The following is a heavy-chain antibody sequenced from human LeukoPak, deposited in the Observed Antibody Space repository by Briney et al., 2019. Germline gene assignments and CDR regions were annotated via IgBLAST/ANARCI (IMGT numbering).Heavy chain of an antibody. J-gene: IGHJ4*02. CDR3: ARNVAAAPYYFDY. CDR2: IKQDGSEK. CDR1: GFTFSSYW. V-gene: IGHV3-7*03. D-gene: IGHD6-13*01. Sequence: GGSLRLSCTASGFTFSSYWMSWVRQVPGQGLEWVANIKQDGSEKHYVDSVKGRFTISRDNSKNTLYLQMNSLRAEDTAVYYCARNVAAAPYYFDYWGQGTLVTVSS.